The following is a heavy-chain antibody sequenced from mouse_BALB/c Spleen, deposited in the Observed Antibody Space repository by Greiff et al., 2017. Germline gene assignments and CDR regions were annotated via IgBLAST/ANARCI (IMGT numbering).Heavy chain of an antibody. CDR1: GFTFSSYG. CDR2: ISSGGSYT. J-gene: IGHJ1*01. CDR3: ASPQYYYGSSSVYFDV. Sequence: EVQVVESGGDLVKPGGSLKLSCAASGFTFSSYGMSWVRQTPDKRLEWVATISSGGSYTYYPDSVKGRFTISRDNAKNTLYLQMSSLKSEDTAMYYCASPQYYYGSSSVYFDVWGAGTTVTVSS. D-gene: IGHD1-1*01. V-gene: IGHV5-6*01.